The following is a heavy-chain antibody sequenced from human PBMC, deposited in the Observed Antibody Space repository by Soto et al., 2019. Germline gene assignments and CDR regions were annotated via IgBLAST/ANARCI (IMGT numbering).Heavy chain of an antibody. Sequence: QVQLVQSGAEVKKPGSSVKVSCKASGGTFSSYAISWVRQAPGQGLEWMGGIIPIFGKANYAQKLLGKVTITADESKSTAYLELSSLRSEDTAVYYCARGVAVAVAGTGSIDYWGQGTLVTVSS. CDR1: GGTFSSYA. CDR3: ARGVAVAVAGTGSIDY. V-gene: IGHV1-69*12. D-gene: IGHD6-19*01. CDR2: IIPIFGKA. J-gene: IGHJ4*02.